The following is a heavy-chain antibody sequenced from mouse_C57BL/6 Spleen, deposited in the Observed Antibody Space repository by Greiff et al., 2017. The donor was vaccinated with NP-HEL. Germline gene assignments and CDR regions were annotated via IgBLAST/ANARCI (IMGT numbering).Heavy chain of an antibody. J-gene: IGHJ2*01. CDR1: GYAFTNYL. V-gene: IGHV1-54*01. CDR2: INPGSGGT. D-gene: IGHD1-1*01. Sequence: QVQLQQSGAELVRPGTSVKVSCKASGYAFTNYLIEWVKQRPGQGLEWIGVINPGSGGTNYNEKFKGKATLTADKSSSTAYMQLSSLTSEDSAVYFCAKSLITTGYWGQGTTLTVSS. CDR3: AKSLITTGY.